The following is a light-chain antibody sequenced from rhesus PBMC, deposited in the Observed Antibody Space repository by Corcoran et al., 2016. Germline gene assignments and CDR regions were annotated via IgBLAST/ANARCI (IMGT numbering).Light chain of an antibody. CDR2: GAS. V-gene: IGKV3-17*02. Sequence: EIVMTQSPATLSLSPGERATLSCRASQSVSSRLAWYQQKPGQAPRLLIYGASRRVTGIPDRFSGSGYGTDFPLTISSLEPEDVAVYFCQQASNWSWTFGQGTKVEIK. CDR3: QQASNWSWT. J-gene: IGKJ1*01. CDR1: QSVSSR.